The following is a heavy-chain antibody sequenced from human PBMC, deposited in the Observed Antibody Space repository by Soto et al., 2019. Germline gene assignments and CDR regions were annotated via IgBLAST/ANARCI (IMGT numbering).Heavy chain of an antibody. Sequence: GGTLRLSCSASGFTFGGYAVSWFRQAPGKGLEWVGFIRSRTYGGTTAYAASVRGRFTISRDDSKSIGYLQMNSLKTEDTAVYYCSREGQQFIHDADYYYGMDVWGQVTTVTVSS. J-gene: IGHJ6*02. CDR3: SREGQQFIHDADYYYGMDV. D-gene: IGHD6-13*01. CDR1: GFTFGGYA. CDR2: IRSRTYGGTT. V-gene: IGHV3-49*03.